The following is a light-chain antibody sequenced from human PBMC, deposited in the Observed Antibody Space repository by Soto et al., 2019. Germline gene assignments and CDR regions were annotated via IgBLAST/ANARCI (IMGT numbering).Light chain of an antibody. CDR3: AAWDDSLNGHLI. J-gene: IGLJ2*01. CDR2: SND. CDR1: SSNLGSNS. Sequence: QSVLTQPPSASGTPGQRGTIFCSGSSSNLGSNSVNWYQHVPGTAPKLLIYSNDQRPSGVPDRLSGSKSGTSASLAISGLQSEDEADYYCAAWDDSLNGHLIFGGGTKLTVL. V-gene: IGLV1-44*01.